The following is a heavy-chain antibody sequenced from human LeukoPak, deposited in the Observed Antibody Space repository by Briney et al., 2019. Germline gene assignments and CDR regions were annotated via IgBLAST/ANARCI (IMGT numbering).Heavy chain of an antibody. D-gene: IGHD2-15*01. J-gene: IGHJ4*02. V-gene: IGHV5-51*01. CDR2: IYPGDSDT. CDR3: ARAPLQYCSGGSCQSPPDY. Sequence: GESLKISCKGSGYSFTSYWTGWVRQMPGKGLEWMGIIYPGDSDTRYSPSFQGQVTISADKSISTAYLQWSSLKAPDTAMYYCARAPLQYCSGGSCQSPPDYWGQGTLVTVSS. CDR1: GYSFTSYW.